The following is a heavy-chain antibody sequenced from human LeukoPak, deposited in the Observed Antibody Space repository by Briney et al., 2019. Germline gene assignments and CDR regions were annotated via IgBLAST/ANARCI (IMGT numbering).Heavy chain of an antibody. V-gene: IGHV3-7*01. J-gene: IGHJ4*02. CDR1: GFTFSSYW. CDR3: ARDRGNSWYGGSDY. D-gene: IGHD6-13*01. CDR2: IKQDGSEK. Sequence: GGSLRLSCAAPGFTFSSYWMSWVRQAPGKGLKWVANIKQDGSEKYYVDSVKGRFTISRDNAKNSLYLQMNSLRAEDTAVYYCARDRGNSWYGGSDYWGQGTLVTVSS.